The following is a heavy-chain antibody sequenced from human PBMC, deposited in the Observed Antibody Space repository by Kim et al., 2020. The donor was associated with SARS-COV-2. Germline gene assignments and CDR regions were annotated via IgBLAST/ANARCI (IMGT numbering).Heavy chain of an antibody. J-gene: IGHJ4*02. V-gene: IGHV3-23*01. Sequence: SVRGRFTISRDKSKNTLYLQMNSLRAEDTAVYYCAKDRNDIVVVPAAMNYWGQGSLVTVSS. CDR3: AKDRNDIVVVPAAMNY. D-gene: IGHD2-2*01.